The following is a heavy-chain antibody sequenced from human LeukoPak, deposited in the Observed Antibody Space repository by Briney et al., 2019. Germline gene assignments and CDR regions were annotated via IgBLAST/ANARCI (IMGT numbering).Heavy chain of an antibody. V-gene: IGHV4-61*09. J-gene: IGHJ2*01. CDR2: IYSSGST. CDR1: GGSISSGDDY. CDR3: ARGQCGGNCAFALYFDL. D-gene: IGHD2-21*02. Sequence: PSQTLSLICTVTGGSISSGDDYWSWIRQPAGKELGWVGHIYSSGSTNYNPSLKSRVTISVDTSKNQFSLNLNSVTAADTAVYYCARGQCGGNCAFALYFDLWGRGTLVTVSS.